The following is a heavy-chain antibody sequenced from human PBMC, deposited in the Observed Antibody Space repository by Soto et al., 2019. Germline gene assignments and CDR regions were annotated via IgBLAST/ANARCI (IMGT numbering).Heavy chain of an antibody. CDR1: GFTFSSYW. CDR3: ARDSAYYYGSGSYYAFDI. CDR2: INSDGSST. V-gene: IGHV3-74*01. D-gene: IGHD3-10*01. J-gene: IGHJ3*02. Sequence: GGSLRLSCAASGFTFSSYWMHWVRQAPGKGLVWVSRINSDGSSTSYADSVKGRFTISRDNSKNTLYLQMNSLRAEDTAVYYCARDSAYYYGSGSYYAFDIWGQGTMVTVSS.